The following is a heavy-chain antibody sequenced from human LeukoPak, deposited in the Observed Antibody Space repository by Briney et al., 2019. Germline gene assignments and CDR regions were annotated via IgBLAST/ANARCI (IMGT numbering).Heavy chain of an antibody. CDR1: GYTFTGYY. V-gene: IGHV1-2*06. CDR2: IYPNSGDT. Sequence: GASVKVSCKASGYTFTGYYMHWVRQAPGQGLEWMGRIYPNSGDTKYSQKFQGRVTITRDTSASTAYMELSSLRSEDTAVYYCARFSEDYYYYYGMDVWGQGTTVTVSS. J-gene: IGHJ6*02. D-gene: IGHD1-14*01. CDR3: ARFSEDYYYYYGMDV.